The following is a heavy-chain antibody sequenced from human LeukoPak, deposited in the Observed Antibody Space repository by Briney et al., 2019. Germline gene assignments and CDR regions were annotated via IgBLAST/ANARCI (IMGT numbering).Heavy chain of an antibody. CDR3: ARGSPTPDVLLWFGEEHKYGMDV. V-gene: IGHV3-72*01. J-gene: IGHJ6*02. CDR1: GFTFSDHY. CDR2: TRNKANRYTT. Sequence: GGSLRLSCAASGFTFSDHYMDWVRQAPGKGLEWVGRTRNKANRYTTEYAASVKGRFTISRDDSKNSLYLQMNSLKTEDPAVYYCARGSPTPDVLLWFGEEHKYGMDVWGQGTTVTVSS. D-gene: IGHD3-10*01.